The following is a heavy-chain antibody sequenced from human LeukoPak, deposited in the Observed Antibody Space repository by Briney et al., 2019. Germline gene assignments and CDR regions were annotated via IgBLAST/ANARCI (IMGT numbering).Heavy chain of an antibody. CDR3: ARATGAFDP. J-gene: IGHJ5*02. V-gene: IGHV3-23*01. CDR2: ITGSGYST. Sequence: GGSLRLSCVASGFTFSSYGMTWVRQAPGKGLEWVSVITGSGYSTYYADSMKGRFTISRDNSKNSLYLQMNSLRAEDTAVYYCARATGAFDPWGQGTLVTVSS. D-gene: IGHD4-17*01. CDR1: GFTFSSYG.